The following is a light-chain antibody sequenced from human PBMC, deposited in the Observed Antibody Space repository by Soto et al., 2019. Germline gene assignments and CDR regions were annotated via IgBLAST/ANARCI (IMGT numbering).Light chain of an antibody. Sequence: EIVMTQSPDTLSVSPGNRATLSCRASQSISNYLAWYQQKPGQAPRLLIYGASSRATGIPDRFSGSGSGTDFTLTISRLEPEDFAVYYCQQYGSSPETFGQGTKVDIK. J-gene: IGKJ1*01. CDR3: QQYGSSPET. CDR1: QSISNY. V-gene: IGKV3-20*01. CDR2: GAS.